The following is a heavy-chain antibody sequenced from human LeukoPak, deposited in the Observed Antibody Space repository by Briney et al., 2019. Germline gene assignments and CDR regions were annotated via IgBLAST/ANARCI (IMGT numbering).Heavy chain of an antibody. Sequence: TSETLSLTCTVSGVSISSYYWSWIRQPPGKGLEWIGYIYYSGSTNYNPYLKSRVTISVNTSKNKFSLKLCSVTAADTAVYYCARQESFVWSGYSNWFERWGQGTLVTVSS. CDR2: IYYSGST. J-gene: IGHJ5*02. V-gene: IGHV4-59*08. CDR1: GVSISSYY. CDR3: ARQESFVWSGYSNWFER. D-gene: IGHD3-3*01.